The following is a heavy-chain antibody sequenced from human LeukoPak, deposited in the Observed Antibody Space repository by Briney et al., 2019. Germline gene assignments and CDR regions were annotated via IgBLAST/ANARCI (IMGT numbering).Heavy chain of an antibody. CDR1: GVAFSSYA. V-gene: IGHV3-23*01. D-gene: IGHD3-10*01. J-gene: IGHJ4*02. Sequence: GGSLRLSCEASGVAFSSYAMSWLRRAPGKGLEWVSTIHDDGGTSYYADSVKGRFTISRDNSRNTLNLQMNGLRAEDTALYYCARDWRSQGKDTSGSYYAPLDYWGQGTQVTVSS. CDR2: IHDDGGTS. CDR3: ARDWRSQGKDTSGSYYAPLDY.